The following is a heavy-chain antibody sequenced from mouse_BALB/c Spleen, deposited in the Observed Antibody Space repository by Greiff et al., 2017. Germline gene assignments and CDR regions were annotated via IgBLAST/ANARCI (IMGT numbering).Heavy chain of an antibody. D-gene: IGHD2-1*01. CDR3: ARDRIYYGNYGAY. J-gene: IGHJ3*01. CDR1: GYSITSGYY. V-gene: IGHV3-6*02. Sequence: EVQRVESGPGLVKPSQSLSLTCSVTGYSITSGYYWNWIRQFPGNKLEWMGYISYDGSNNYNPSLKNRISITRDTSKNQFFLKLNSVTTEDTATYYCARDRIYYGNYGAYWGQGTLVTVSA. CDR2: ISYDGSN.